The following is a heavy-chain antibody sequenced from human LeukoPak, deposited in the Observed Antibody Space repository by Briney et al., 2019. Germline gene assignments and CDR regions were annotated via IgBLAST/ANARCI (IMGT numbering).Heavy chain of an antibody. Sequence: ASXXVSCKVSGYTLTELSMQWVRQAPGKGLEWRGGFDPEDCTPFSAQKFQRRVTITEDTTTDTAYMELSSLRSEDTAVYYCATLYDSARTFDYWGQGTLVTVSS. V-gene: IGHV1-24*01. CDR1: GYTLTELS. D-gene: IGHD3-22*01. J-gene: IGHJ4*02. CDR2: FDPEDCTP. CDR3: ATLYDSARTFDY.